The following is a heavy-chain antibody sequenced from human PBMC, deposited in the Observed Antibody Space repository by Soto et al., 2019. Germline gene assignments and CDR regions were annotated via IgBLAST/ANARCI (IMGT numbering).Heavy chain of an antibody. J-gene: IGHJ5*02. CDR3: AREARRGDNWFDP. Sequence: QVQLQESGPGLVKPSQTLSLTCTVSGGSISSGGYYWSWIRQHPGEGLEWIGYIYYSGSTYYNPSLKSRVTLSVDTSKNQFALKLSSVTGADTAVYDFAREARRGDNWFDPLGQETLVTVSS. CDR1: GGSISSGGYY. V-gene: IGHV4-31*03. CDR2: IYYSGST. D-gene: IGHD6-6*01.